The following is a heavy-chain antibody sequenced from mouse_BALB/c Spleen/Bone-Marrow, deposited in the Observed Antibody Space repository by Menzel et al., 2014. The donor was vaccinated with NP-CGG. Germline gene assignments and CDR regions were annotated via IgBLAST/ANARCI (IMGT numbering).Heavy chain of an antibody. D-gene: IGHD2-1*01. J-gene: IGHJ4*01. CDR2: IDPANGNT. V-gene: IGHV14-3*02. Sequence: VQLQQSGAELVKPGASVELSCTASGFNIKDTYMHWVKQRPEQGLEWIGRIDPANGNTKYDPKFQGKATITADTSSNTAYLQLSSLTSEDTAVYYCARYGNYCYAMDYWGQGTSVTVSS. CDR3: ARYGNYCYAMDY. CDR1: GFNIKDTY.